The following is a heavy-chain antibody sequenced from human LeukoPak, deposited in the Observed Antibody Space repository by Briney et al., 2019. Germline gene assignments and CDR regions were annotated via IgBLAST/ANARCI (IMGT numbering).Heavy chain of an antibody. CDR2: IYYSGST. J-gene: IGHJ4*02. Sequence: PSETLSLTCTVSGGSISSYYWSWIRQPPGKGLEWIGYIYYSGSTNYNPSLKSRVTISVDTSKNQFSLKLSSVTAADTAVYYCARDGPYSSKSYRGQGTLVTVSS. D-gene: IGHD6-13*01. V-gene: IGHV4-59*01. CDR1: GGSISSYY. CDR3: ARDGPYSSKSY.